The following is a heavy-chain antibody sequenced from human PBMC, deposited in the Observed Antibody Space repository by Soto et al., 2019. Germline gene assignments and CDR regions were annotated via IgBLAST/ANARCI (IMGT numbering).Heavy chain of an antibody. D-gene: IGHD5-18*01. CDR2: IYYSGST. CDR3: ARNARIQLWSYYYYYGMDV. V-gene: IGHV4-61*01. Sequence: PSETLSLTCTVSGGSVSSGSCYWSWIRQPPGKGLEWIGYIYYSGSTNYNPSLKSRVTISVDTSKNQFSLKLSSVTAADTAVYYCARNARIQLWSYYYYYGMDVWGQGTTVTVS. J-gene: IGHJ6*02. CDR1: GGSVSSGSCY.